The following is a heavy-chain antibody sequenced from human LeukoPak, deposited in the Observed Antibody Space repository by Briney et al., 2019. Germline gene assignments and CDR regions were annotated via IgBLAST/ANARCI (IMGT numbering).Heavy chain of an antibody. CDR3: ARKEEGYFDY. CDR2: IYTSGST. CDR1: GGSISSGSYY. V-gene: IGHV4-61*02. Sequence: SETLSLTCTVSGGSISSGSYYWSWIRQPAGKGLEWIGRIYTSGSTNYNPSLKSRVTISVDTSKNQFSLKLSSVTAADTAVYYCARKEEGYFDYWGQGTLVTVSS. J-gene: IGHJ4*02.